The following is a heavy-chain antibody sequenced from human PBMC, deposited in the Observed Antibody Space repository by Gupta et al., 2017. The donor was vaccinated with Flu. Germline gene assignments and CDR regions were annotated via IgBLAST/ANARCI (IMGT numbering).Heavy chain of an antibody. J-gene: IGHJ4*02. CDR1: GFTFRSYW. CDR3: ARNRGWQQFDY. CDR2: RAADDSVK. V-gene: IGHV3-7*01. D-gene: IGHD5-24*01. Sequence: EERLVESGGGLVQPGGSLRLSCVVSGFTFRSYWMDWVRQAPGKGLEWVANRAADDSVKNYADSVKGRFTISRDDAKNTLYLQMNSLRAEDTAVYYCARNRGWQQFDYWGQGALVTVSS.